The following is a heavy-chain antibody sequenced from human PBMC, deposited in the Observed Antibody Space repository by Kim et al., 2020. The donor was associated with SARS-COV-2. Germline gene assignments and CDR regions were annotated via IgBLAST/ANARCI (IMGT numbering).Heavy chain of an antibody. J-gene: IGHJ4*02. Sequence: YADAVKGRFTISRDNAKNTLYLQMNSLRAEDTAIYYCVRRYCSGGGCYYHYWGQGTLVTVSS. CDR3: VRRYCSGGGCYYHY. D-gene: IGHD2-15*01. V-gene: IGHV3-74*01.